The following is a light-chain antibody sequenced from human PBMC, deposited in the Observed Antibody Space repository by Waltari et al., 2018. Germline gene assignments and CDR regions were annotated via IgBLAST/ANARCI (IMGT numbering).Light chain of an antibody. CDR3: QHYVRLPAT. CDR1: QSVSRT. CDR2: GAS. J-gene: IGKJ1*01. V-gene: IGKV3-20*01. Sequence: IVLTQSPGPLSFSPGERATLPCRASQSVSRTLAWYQQKPGQAPKLLIYGASTRATGIPDRFTGSGSGTDFSLTISSLEPEDFAIYFCQHYVRLPATFGQGTKVEIK.